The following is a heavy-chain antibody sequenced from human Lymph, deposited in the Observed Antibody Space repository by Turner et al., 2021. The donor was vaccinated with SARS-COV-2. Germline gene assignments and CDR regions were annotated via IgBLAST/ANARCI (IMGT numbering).Heavy chain of an antibody. CDR1: GGSIRSYY. CDR3: ARQNWRATTRGGMDV. Sequence: QVQLQESGPGLVKHSETLSLTYTLSGGSIRSYYWSWIRQPPGKGLEWIGYIYYSGSTNYNPSLKSRVTRSVDTSKNQFSLRLSSVTSADTAVYYCARQNWRATTRGGMDVWGQGTTVTVSS. CDR2: IYYSGST. J-gene: IGHJ6*02. D-gene: IGHD1-26*01. V-gene: IGHV4-59*08.